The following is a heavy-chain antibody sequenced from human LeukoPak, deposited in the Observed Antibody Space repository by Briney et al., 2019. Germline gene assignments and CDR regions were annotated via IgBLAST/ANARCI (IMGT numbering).Heavy chain of an antibody. D-gene: IGHD2-2*01. CDR1: GGSISSYY. CDR2: IYTSGST. Sequence: SETLSLTCTVSGGSISSYYWSWIRQPAGKGLEWIGRIYTSGSTNYNPSLKSRVTMSVDTSKNLFSLKLSSVTAADTAVYYCARHWQYQLPKGGLDPWGQGTLVTVSS. V-gene: IGHV4-4*07. CDR3: ARHWQYQLPKGGLDP. J-gene: IGHJ5*02.